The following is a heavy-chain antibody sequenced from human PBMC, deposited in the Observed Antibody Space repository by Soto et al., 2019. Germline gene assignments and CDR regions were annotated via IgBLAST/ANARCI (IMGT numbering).Heavy chain of an antibody. Sequence: GGSLRLSCAASGFTFSSYAMHWVRQAPGKGLEWVAVISYDGSNKYYADSVKGRFTISRDNSKNTLYLQMNSLRAEDTAVYYCARDPPAPDSSGYYYGGDYGMDVWGQGTTVTVSS. CDR3: ARDPPAPDSSGYYYGGDYGMDV. D-gene: IGHD3-22*01. J-gene: IGHJ6*02. CDR2: ISYDGSNK. V-gene: IGHV3-30-3*01. CDR1: GFTFSSYA.